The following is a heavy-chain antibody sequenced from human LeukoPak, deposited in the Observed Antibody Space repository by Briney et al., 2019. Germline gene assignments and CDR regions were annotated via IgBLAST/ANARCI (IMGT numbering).Heavy chain of an antibody. V-gene: IGHV4-38-2*01. Sequence: PSETLSLTCAVSGYSISSGYYWGWIRQPPGKGLEWIGSIYHSGSTYYNPSLKSRVTISLDTSKNQFSLKLSSVTAADTAVYYCARNGDIVLMVYGAWSYWGQGTLVTVSS. CDR2: IYHSGST. J-gene: IGHJ4*02. CDR3: ARNGDIVLMVYGAWSY. CDR1: GYSISSGYY. D-gene: IGHD2-8*01.